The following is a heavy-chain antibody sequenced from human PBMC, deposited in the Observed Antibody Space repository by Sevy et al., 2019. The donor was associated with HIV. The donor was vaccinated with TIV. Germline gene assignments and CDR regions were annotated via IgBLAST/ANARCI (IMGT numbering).Heavy chain of an antibody. Sequence: ASVKVSCKVSGYTLTQLSMNWVRQAPGKGLEWMGSFDPEDGETIYAQKFQGRVTMTEDRSTETAYMDLSSLRSEDTAVYYCATTKDYYESSGYPFDYWGQGTLVTVSS. V-gene: IGHV1-24*01. D-gene: IGHD3-22*01. J-gene: IGHJ4*02. CDR1: GYTLTQLS. CDR3: ATTKDYYESSGYPFDY. CDR2: FDPEDGET.